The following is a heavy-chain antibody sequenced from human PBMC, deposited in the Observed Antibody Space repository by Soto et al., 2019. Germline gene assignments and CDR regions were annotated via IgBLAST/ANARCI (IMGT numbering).Heavy chain of an antibody. CDR2: ISDDGSKK. Sequence: QVQLVESGGGVVQPGRSLRLSCAASGLTFIRHAMHWVRQVPGKGLEWVAAISDDGSKKHSVDSVKGRFSISRDKSRNTVFLQMNSLRAEDTAVYFCAGERETSSWFLSGFESWGQGTLVTVSS. J-gene: IGHJ4*02. V-gene: IGHV3-30-3*01. CDR3: AGERETSSWFLSGFES. D-gene: IGHD6-19*01. CDR1: GLTFIRHA.